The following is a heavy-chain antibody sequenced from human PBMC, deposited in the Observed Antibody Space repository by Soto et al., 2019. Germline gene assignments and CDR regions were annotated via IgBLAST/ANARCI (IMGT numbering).Heavy chain of an antibody. V-gene: IGHV4-59*01. D-gene: IGHD3-3*01. CDR1: GVSISTYY. CDR3: ARGKIIGP. CDR2: VHYSGTT. J-gene: IGHJ5*02. Sequence: PSETLSLTCTVSGVSISTYYWTWIRQPPGKGLEWIGYVHYSGTTNYNPSLKSRVTMSVDTSKNQFSLKLRSVTAADTAVYYCARGKIIGPWGQGTLVTVSS.